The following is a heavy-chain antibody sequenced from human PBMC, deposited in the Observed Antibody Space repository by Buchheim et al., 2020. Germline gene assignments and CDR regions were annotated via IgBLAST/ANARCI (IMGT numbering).Heavy chain of an antibody. CDR1: GGSISSGGYY. V-gene: IGHV4-31*03. J-gene: IGHJ6*02. CDR3: ARDRIAAAGTVYYGMDV. Sequence: QVQLQESGPGLVKPSQTLSLTCTVSGGSISSGGYYWSWIRQHPGKGLEWIGYIYYSGSTYYNPSLKSRVTISVEKSKNQFSLKLSSVTAADTAVYYCARDRIAAAGTVYYGMDVWGQGTT. CDR2: IYYSGST. D-gene: IGHD6-13*01.